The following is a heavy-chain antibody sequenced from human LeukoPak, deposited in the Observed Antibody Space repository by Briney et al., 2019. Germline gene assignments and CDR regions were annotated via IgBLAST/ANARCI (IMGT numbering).Heavy chain of an antibody. CDR2: IYHSGTT. Sequence: SETLSLTCTVSGYSISSGYFWGWIRQPPGKGLEWIGSIYHSGTTYYNPSLKSRVTISVDTSKNQFSLKLSSVTAADTAVYYCARDSKSFFDIWGQGTMVTVSS. D-gene: IGHD3-10*01. J-gene: IGHJ3*02. V-gene: IGHV4-38-2*02. CDR3: ARDSKSFFDI. CDR1: GYSISSGYF.